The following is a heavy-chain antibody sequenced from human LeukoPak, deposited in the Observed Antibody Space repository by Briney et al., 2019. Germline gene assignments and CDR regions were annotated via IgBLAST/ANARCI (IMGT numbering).Heavy chain of an antibody. D-gene: IGHD4-17*01. CDR2: IWYDGSNK. V-gene: IGHV3-33*01. CDR1: GFTFSSCG. CDR3: ARDYGDSTVFDY. J-gene: IGHJ4*02. Sequence: PGGSLRLSCAASGFTFSSCGMHWVRQAPGKGLEWVAVIWYDGSNKYYADSVKGRFTISRDNSKNTLYLQMNSLRAEDTAVYYCARDYGDSTVFDYWGQGTLVTVSS.